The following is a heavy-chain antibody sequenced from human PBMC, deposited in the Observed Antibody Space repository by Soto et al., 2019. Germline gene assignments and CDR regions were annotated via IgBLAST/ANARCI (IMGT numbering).Heavy chain of an antibody. Sequence: QVQLQQWGAGLLKPSETLSLTCAVYGGSFSGYYWSWIRQPPGRGLEWIGEINHSGSTNYNPSHKSRVTMSVDTSKNQFSLKLSSVTAADTAVYFCARAVGGYDFWSASYYYYYYMDVWGKGSTVTVSS. CDR1: GGSFSGYY. CDR3: ARAVGGYDFWSASYYYYYYMDV. J-gene: IGHJ6*03. CDR2: INHSGST. V-gene: IGHV4-34*01. D-gene: IGHD3-3*01.